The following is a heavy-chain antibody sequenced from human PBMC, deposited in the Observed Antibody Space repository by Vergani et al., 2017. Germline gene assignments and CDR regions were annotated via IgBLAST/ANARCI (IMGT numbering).Heavy chain of an antibody. CDR2: IYPADSDT. V-gene: IGHV5-51*03. CDR1: EYSFGNYW. CDR3: ARRLRSTLYGMDV. D-gene: IGHD4-17*01. Sequence: EVELVQSGPEMRKPGESLKISCKGSEYSFGNYWIGWVRQMPGKGLEWMGIIYPADSDTRYSPSFQGQVTISADKSISTAYLQWSSLKASDTAMYYCARRLRSTLYGMDVWGQWTTVTVSS. J-gene: IGHJ6*02.